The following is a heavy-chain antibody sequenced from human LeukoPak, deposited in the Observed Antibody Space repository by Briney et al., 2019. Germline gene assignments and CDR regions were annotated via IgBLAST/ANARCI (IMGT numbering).Heavy chain of an antibody. Sequence: SETLSLTCTVSGGSTSSSSYYWSWIRQPAGKGLEWIGRIYTSGSTNYNPSLKSRVTISVDTSKNQFSLKLSSVTAADTAVYYCARATWYGGNPSGASDIWGQGTMVTVSS. CDR1: GGSTSSSSYY. D-gene: IGHD4/OR15-4a*01. V-gene: IGHV4-61*02. J-gene: IGHJ3*02. CDR3: ARATWYGGNPSGASDI. CDR2: IYTSGST.